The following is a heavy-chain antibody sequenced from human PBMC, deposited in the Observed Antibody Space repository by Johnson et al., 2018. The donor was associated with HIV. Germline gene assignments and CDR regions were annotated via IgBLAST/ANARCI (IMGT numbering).Heavy chain of an antibody. J-gene: IGHJ3*02. D-gene: IGHD1-20*01. CDR1: GFTFDDYG. Sequence: MLLVESGGGVVRPGGSLRLSCAASGFTFDDYGMNWVRQAPGKGLEWVSGLNWNGGSTGYGDSVKGRFTISRDNAKNSLYLQMKSLRAEDTALYYCAREVRDNFNQVPAFDIWGQGTMVTVSS. CDR3: AREVRDNFNQVPAFDI. V-gene: IGHV3-20*04. CDR2: LNWNGGST.